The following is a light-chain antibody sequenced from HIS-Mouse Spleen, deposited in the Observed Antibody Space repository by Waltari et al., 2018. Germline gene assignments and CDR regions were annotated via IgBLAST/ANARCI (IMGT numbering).Light chain of an antibody. CDR1: NIGRKS. CDR3: QVWDSSSDHPVV. J-gene: IGLJ2*01. V-gene: IGLV3-21*02. CDR2: ADS. Sequence: SYVLTQPPSVSVAPGQTARITCGGTNIGRKSVHWNQPKPGQAPVLVVYADSDRPSGIPERFSGSNSGNTATLTISRVEAGDEADYYCQVWDSSSDHPVVFGGGTKLTVL.